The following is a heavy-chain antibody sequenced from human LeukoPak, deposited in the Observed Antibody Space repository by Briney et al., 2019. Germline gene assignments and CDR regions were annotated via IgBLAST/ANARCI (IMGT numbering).Heavy chain of an antibody. V-gene: IGHV1-2*02. D-gene: IGHD2-2*02. CDR3: ARDSCSSTSCYSGAY. CDR2: INPNSGGT. Sequence: ASVKVSCKASGYTFTGYYKHWVRQAPGQGLEWMGWINPNSGGTNYAQKFQGRVTMTRDTSISTAYMELSRLRSDDTAVYYCARDSCSSTSCYSGAYWGQGTLVTVSS. J-gene: IGHJ4*02. CDR1: GYTFTGYY.